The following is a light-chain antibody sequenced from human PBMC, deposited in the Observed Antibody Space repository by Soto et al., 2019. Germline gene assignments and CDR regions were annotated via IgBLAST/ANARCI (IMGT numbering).Light chain of an antibody. V-gene: IGKV3D-15*01. Sequence: EIVLTQSPATVSLSPGERATLACSASQSVSSNYLAWYQQKPGQAPRLLIYGTSTRATGIPDRFSGSGSGTEFTLTISSLQSEDFAVYYCQQYNNWPLTFGEGTKVDI. CDR2: GTS. CDR1: QSVSSN. CDR3: QQYNNWPLT. J-gene: IGKJ4*01.